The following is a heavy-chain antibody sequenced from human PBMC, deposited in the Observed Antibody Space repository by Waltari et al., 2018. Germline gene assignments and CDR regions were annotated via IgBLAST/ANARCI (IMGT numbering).Heavy chain of an antibody. CDR1: GFTFSTSG. V-gene: IGHV3-30*02. CDR2: IRTDGSNI. D-gene: IGHD6-13*01. CDR3: ATYSASRGFNY. Sequence: QVQLVESGGCVVQHGESLRLPCGAYGFTFSTSGLNRARQAPGKGLEWVAYIRTDGSNINYADSVKGRFTISRDNSKNTLYLQMNSLRADDTAVYYCATYSASRGFNYWGQGTLVTVSS. J-gene: IGHJ4*02.